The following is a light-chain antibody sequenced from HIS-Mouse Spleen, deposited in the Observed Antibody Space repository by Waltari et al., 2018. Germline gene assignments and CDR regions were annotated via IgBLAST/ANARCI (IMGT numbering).Light chain of an antibody. J-gene: IGLJ3*02. CDR2: EGS. V-gene: IGLV2-23*01. CDR1: SSDVGGYNL. CDR3: CSYAGSSTFWV. Sequence: QSALTQPASVSGSPGQSITISCTGTSSDVGGYNLVHWYQQTPGKAPKLMIYEGSKRPSGVSNRFSGSKSGNTASLTISGLQAEDEADYYCCSYAGSSTFWVFGGGTKLTVL.